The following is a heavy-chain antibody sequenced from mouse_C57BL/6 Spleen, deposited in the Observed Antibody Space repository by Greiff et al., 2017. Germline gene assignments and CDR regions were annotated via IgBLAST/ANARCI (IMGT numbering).Heavy chain of an antibody. Sequence: QVQLKESGAELVKPGASVKISCKASGYAFSSYWMNWVKQRPGKGLEWIGQIYPGDGDTNYNGKFKGKATLTADKSSSTAYMQLSRLTSEDSAVYFCARGVLPHWYFDVWGTGTTVTVSS. CDR1: GYAFSSYW. D-gene: IGHD5-5*01. CDR3: ARGVLPHWYFDV. V-gene: IGHV1-80*01. CDR2: IYPGDGDT. J-gene: IGHJ1*03.